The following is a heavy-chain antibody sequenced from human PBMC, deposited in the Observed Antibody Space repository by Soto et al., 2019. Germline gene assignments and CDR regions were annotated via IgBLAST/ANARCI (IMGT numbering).Heavy chain of an antibody. D-gene: IGHD6-13*01. CDR1: GHTFSNYG. Sequence: ASVKVSCKTSGHTFSNYGINWVRQAPGQGLEWMGWINAYNGKTNFAQRLQGRVTLTTDTSTSTAYMELMSLRSDDTAVYYCARGSSPVDFDYWGQGTLVTVSS. CDR2: INAYNGKT. V-gene: IGHV1-18*01. CDR3: ARGSSPVDFDY. J-gene: IGHJ4*02.